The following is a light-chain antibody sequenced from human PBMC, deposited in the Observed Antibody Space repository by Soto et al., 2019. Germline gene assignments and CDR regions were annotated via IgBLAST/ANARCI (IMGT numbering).Light chain of an antibody. CDR1: QSVSSY. V-gene: IGKV3-11*01. CDR2: DAS. CDR3: QQRSNWPPYT. Sequence: EIVLTQSPATLSLSPGERATLSCRASQSVSSYLAWYQQKPGQAPRLLIYDASNRATGIPARFSGSGSGTDFTLNNSSLEPEDFAVYYCQQRSNWPPYTFGQGTKLEIK. J-gene: IGKJ2*01.